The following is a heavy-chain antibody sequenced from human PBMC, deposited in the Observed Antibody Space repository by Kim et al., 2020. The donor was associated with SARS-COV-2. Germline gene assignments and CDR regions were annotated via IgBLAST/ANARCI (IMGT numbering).Heavy chain of an antibody. J-gene: IGHJ4*02. V-gene: IGHV4-31*02. CDR3: ARDGYGSGRIDF. Sequence: YYNPSLKSRVTISVDTSKNQFSLKLSSETAADTAVYYCARDGYGSGRIDFWGQGTLVTVSS. D-gene: IGHD3-10*01.